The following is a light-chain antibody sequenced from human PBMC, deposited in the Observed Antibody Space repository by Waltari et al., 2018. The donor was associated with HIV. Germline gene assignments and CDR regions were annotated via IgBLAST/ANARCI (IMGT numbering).Light chain of an antibody. J-gene: IGLJ2*01. CDR2: EVS. Sequence: QSALTQPASVSGSPGQSITISCTGTSSDVGSYNLVSWYQQHPGKAPKLMSYEVSKRPAGVANRFAGSKAGNTASRTISGLQAEDEADYYCCSYAGSSTSVFGGGTKLTVL. CDR3: CSYAGSSTSV. V-gene: IGLV2-23*02. CDR1: SSDVGSYNL.